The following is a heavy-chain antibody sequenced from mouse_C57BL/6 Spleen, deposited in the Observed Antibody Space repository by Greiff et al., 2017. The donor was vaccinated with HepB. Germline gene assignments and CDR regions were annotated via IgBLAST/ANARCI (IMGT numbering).Heavy chain of an antibody. CDR3: ARSVTRLNWYFYV. CDR2: IHPNSGST. J-gene: IGHJ1*03. V-gene: IGHV1-64*01. CDR1: GYTFTSYW. D-gene: IGHD2-13*01. Sequence: VQLQQPGAELVKPGASVKLSCKASGYTFTSYWMHWVKQRPGQGLEWIGMIHPNSGSTNYNEKFKSKATLTVDKSSSTAYMQLISLTSEDSAVYYFARSVTRLNWYFYVWGTGTTVTVSS.